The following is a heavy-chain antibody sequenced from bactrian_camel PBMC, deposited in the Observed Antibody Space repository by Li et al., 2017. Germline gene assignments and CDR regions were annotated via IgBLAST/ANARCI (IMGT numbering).Heavy chain of an antibody. CDR3: AAQFVCGSWYWGDFAF. CDR1: RYSYSVTY. CDR2: IDSDGST. J-gene: IGHJ6*01. D-gene: IGHD6*01. Sequence: HVQLVESGGGSVQAGGSLRVSCVSSRYSYSVTYMGWFRQTPGKEREGVAAIDSDGSTTYADSVKGRFTISKDNAKDVLWLQMNNLKPEDTARYYCAAQFVCGSWYWGDFAFWGPGTQVTVS. V-gene: IGHV3S53*01.